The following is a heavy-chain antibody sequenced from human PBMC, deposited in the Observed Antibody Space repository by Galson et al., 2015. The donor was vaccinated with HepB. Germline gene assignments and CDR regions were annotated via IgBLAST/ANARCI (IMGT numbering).Heavy chain of an antibody. Sequence: TFRSYAMSWVRQAPGKGLEWVSAISGSGGSTYYADSVKGRFTISRDNSKNTLYLQMNSLRAEDTAVYYCAKDTISYGLGYFDYWGQGTLVTVSS. CDR1: TFRSYA. J-gene: IGHJ4*02. D-gene: IGHD5-18*01. V-gene: IGHV3-23*01. CDR3: AKDTISYGLGYFDY. CDR2: ISGSGGST.